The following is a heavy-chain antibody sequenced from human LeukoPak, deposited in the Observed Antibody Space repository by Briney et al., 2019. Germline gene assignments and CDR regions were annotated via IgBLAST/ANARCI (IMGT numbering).Heavy chain of an antibody. V-gene: IGHV3-23*01. D-gene: IGHD3-10*01. Sequence: GGSLRLSCATSGFSFSSYAMSWVRQAPGKGLEWVSAMSSSDDGRYYAASVRGRFTISRDTSRSTLYLQMNSLKASDTAMYYCARLLVRGNTEDYWGQGTLVTVSS. CDR3: ARLLVRGNTEDY. CDR1: GFSFSSYA. CDR2: MSSSDDGR. J-gene: IGHJ4*02.